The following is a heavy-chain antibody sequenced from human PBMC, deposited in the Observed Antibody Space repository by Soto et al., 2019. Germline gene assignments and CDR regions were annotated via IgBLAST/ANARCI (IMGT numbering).Heavy chain of an antibody. J-gene: IGHJ3*01. V-gene: IGHV3-21*01. CDR2: ISTSSTYI. CDR1: GFIFSNFN. Sequence: EVQLVESGGGLVKPGGSLRLSCAASGFIFSNFNMNWVRQAPGKGLEWVSSISTSSTYIYYADSVKGRFTISRNNAKNSLSLEMHNLRAEDTAVYYCASPSRKAVAGAPPRNAFHFWGQGTRVIVSS. CDR3: ASPSRKAVAGAPPRNAFHF. D-gene: IGHD6-19*01.